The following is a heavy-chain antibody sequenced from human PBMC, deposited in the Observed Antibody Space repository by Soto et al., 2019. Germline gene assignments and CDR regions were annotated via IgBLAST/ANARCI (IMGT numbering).Heavy chain of an antibody. CDR3: ARLGLNYDILTGYYLEYFQH. CDR1: GGTFSSYT. J-gene: IGHJ1*01. Sequence: SVKVSCKASGGTFSSYTISWVRQAPGQGLEWMGRIIPILGIANYAQKFQGRVTITADKSTSTAYMELSSLRSEDTAVYYCARLGLNYDILTGYYLEYFQHWGQGTLVTVSS. CDR2: IIPILGIA. D-gene: IGHD3-9*01. V-gene: IGHV1-69*02.